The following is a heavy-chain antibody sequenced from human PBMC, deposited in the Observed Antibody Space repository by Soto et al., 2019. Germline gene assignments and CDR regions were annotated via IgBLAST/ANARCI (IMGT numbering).Heavy chain of an antibody. CDR2: IIPIFGTA. V-gene: IGHV1-69*13. Sequence: ASVKVSCKASGGTFSSYAISWVRQAPGQGLEWMGGIIPIFGTANYAQKFQGRVTITADESTSTAYMELSSLRSEDTAVYYCARDSGYCSGGSCYTHNWFDPWGQGTLVTVSS. CDR1: GGTFSSYA. CDR3: ARDSGYCSGGSCYTHNWFDP. D-gene: IGHD2-15*01. J-gene: IGHJ5*02.